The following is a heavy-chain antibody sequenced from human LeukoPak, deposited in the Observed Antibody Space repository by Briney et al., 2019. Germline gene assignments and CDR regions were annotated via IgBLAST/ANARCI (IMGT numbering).Heavy chain of an antibody. CDR2: IWYDGSNK. CDR3: ARRLHGCDY. D-gene: IGHD4-17*01. V-gene: IGHV3-33*01. J-gene: IGHJ4*02. Sequence: GRSLRLSCAASGFTFSSYGMHWVRQAPGKGLEWVAVIWYDGSNKYYADSVKGRLTISRDNSKNTLYLQMNSLRAEDTAVYYCARRLHGCDYWGQGTLVTVSS. CDR1: GFTFSSYG.